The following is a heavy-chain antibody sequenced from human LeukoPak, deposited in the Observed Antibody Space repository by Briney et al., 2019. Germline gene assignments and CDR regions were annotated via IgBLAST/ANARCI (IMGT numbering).Heavy chain of an antibody. J-gene: IGHJ4*02. CDR3: ARHYDFSSPYNN. Sequence: SETLSLTCVVSGGSIDDNYLWTGVRQPPGKGLDWIGEISHTEGAKYCPSLEGRVSISMDRSKNLFSLMLRSVTAADTAVYFCARHYDFSSPYNNWGQGILVTVSS. CDR2: ISHTEGA. CDR1: GGSIDDNYL. D-gene: IGHD3-3*01. V-gene: IGHV4/OR15-8*02.